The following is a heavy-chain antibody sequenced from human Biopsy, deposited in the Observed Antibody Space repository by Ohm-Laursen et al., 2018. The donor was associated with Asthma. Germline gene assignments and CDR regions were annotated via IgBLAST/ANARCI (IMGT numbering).Heavy chain of an antibody. CDR3: ARGPELDV. CDR2: TNERGVT. J-gene: IGHJ6*02. CDR1: PGSFSGFF. Sequence: SDTLSLTCYVYPGSFSGFFWTRIRQSPGKGLEWIGETNERGVTNNNPSLKSRVIISIDTYWNRVSLKLTSVTAADTAVYYCARGPELDVWGQGTTVTVSS. V-gene: IGHV4-34*01.